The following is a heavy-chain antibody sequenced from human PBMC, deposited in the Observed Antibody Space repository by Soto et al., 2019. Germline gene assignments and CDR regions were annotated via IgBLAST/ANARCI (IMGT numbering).Heavy chain of an antibody. CDR1: GYTFTSYY. V-gene: IGHV1-46*03. Sequence: VSVKLSCNASGYTFTSYYMHWVRQAPGQGLEWMGIINPSGGSTSYAQKFQGRVTMTRDTSTSTVYMELSSLRSEDTAVYYCAKAAAGIHMDVWGKGTTVTSP. D-gene: IGHD6-13*01. CDR3: AKAAAGIHMDV. J-gene: IGHJ6*03. CDR2: INPSGGST.